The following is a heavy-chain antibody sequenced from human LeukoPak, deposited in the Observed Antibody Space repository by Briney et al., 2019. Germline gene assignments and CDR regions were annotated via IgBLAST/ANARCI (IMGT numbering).Heavy chain of an antibody. Sequence: ASVKVSCKASGYTFTGYYMHWVRQAPGQGLEWMGWINPNSGGTNYAQKFQGWVTMTRGTSISTAYMELSRLRSDDTAVYYCAREDIVVVPAAYGMDVWGQGTTVTVSS. CDR3: AREDIVVVPAAYGMDV. CDR1: GYTFTGYY. CDR2: INPNSGGT. V-gene: IGHV1-2*04. D-gene: IGHD2-2*01. J-gene: IGHJ6*02.